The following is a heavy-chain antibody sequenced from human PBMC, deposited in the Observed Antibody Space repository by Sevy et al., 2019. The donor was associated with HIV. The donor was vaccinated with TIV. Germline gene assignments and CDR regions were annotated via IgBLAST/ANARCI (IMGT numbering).Heavy chain of an antibody. CDR1: GGSISSGGYY. Sequence: SETLSLTCTVSGGSISSGGYYWSWIRQHPGKGLEWIGSIYYSGSTYYNPSLKSRVTISVDTSKNQFSLKLSSVTAADTAVYYCASGNYDYVWGSPSSFDYWGQGTLVTVSS. CDR3: ASGNYDYVWGSPSSFDY. J-gene: IGHJ4*02. CDR2: IYYSGST. V-gene: IGHV4-31*03. D-gene: IGHD3-16*01.